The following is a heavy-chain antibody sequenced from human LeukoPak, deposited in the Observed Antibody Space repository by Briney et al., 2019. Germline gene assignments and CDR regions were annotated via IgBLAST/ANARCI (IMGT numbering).Heavy chain of an antibody. Sequence: SETLSLTCTVSGYSISSGHYWGWIRQAPGKGLEWIGSIYRSGSTYYNPSLKSRVTISVDMSKNQFSLKLNSLTAADTAVYYCARDKVIFRSGWYFDLWGRGTLVTVSS. CDR3: ARDKVIFRSGWYFDL. CDR2: IYRSGST. D-gene: IGHD3-22*01. CDR1: GYSISSGHY. V-gene: IGHV4-38-2*02. J-gene: IGHJ2*01.